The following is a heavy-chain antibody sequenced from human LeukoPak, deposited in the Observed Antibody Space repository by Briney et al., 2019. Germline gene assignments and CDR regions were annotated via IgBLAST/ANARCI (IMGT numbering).Heavy chain of an antibody. Sequence: GGSLRLSCAASGFTFDDSVMSWVRQAPGKGLEWVSGINWNGGSTGYADSVKGRFTISRDNAKNSLYLQMSSLRAEDAALYYCARDWFTRLGELSPDRAFDYWGQGTLVTVSS. D-gene: IGHD3-16*02. CDR1: GFTFDDSV. CDR3: ARDWFTRLGELSPDRAFDY. CDR2: INWNGGST. J-gene: IGHJ4*02. V-gene: IGHV3-20*04.